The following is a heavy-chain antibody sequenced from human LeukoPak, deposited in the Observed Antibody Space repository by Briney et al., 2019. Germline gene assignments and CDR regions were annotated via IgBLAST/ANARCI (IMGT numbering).Heavy chain of an antibody. CDR1: GFTFSSYG. J-gene: IGHJ4*02. CDR2: IRYDGSNK. CDR3: AKDYLTLGYDSSGYLLDY. D-gene: IGHD3-22*01. Sequence: GGSLRLSCAASGFTFSSYGMHWVRQAPGKGLEWVAFIRYDGSNKYYADSVKGRFTISRDNSKNTLYLQMNSLRAEDTAVYYCAKDYLTLGYDSSGYLLDYWGQGTLVTVSS. V-gene: IGHV3-30*02.